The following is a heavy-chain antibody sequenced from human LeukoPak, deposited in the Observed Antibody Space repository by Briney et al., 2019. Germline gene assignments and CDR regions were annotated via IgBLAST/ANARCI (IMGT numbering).Heavy chain of an antibody. CDR3: ASSIAVAGVSGAFDI. V-gene: IGHV5-51*01. Sequence: GESLKISCKGPGYSFTSYWIGWVRQMPGKGLEWMGIIYPGDSDTRYSPSFQGQVTISADKSISSAYLQWSSLKASDTAMYYCASSIAVAGVSGAFDIWGQGTMVTVSS. CDR2: IYPGDSDT. CDR1: GYSFTSYW. D-gene: IGHD6-19*01. J-gene: IGHJ3*02.